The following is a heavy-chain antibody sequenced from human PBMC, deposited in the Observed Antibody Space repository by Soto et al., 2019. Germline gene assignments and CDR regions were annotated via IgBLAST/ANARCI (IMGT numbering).Heavy chain of an antibody. V-gene: IGHV1-69*02. CDR3: AGRYGSGYRAFDY. J-gene: IGHJ4*02. CDR2: INPIVSMS. Sequence: QVQLVQSGTEVKKPGSSVKVSCKASGDTFSFYTINWVRQAPGLGLEWVGRINPIVSMSNYAQKFQGRVSMTADNSTSPAYLELRSLRSDDPAMYFGAGRYGSGYRAFDYWGQGALVIVSS. D-gene: IGHD3-10*01. CDR1: GDTFSFYT.